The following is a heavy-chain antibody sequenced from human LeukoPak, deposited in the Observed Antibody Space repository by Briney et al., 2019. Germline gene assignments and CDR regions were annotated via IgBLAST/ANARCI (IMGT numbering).Heavy chain of an antibody. V-gene: IGHV3-23*01. CDR1: GFTFSSYA. CDR3: AKYFEAMAHYYYGMDV. CDR2: ISGSGDNT. Sequence: GGSLRLSCAASGFTFSSYAMSWVSQAPGKGLEWISAISGSGDNTYYADSVKGRFTISRDNSKNTLYLQMNSLRAEDTAIYYCAKYFEAMAHYYYGMDVWGQGTTVTVSS. D-gene: IGHD5-24*01. J-gene: IGHJ6*02.